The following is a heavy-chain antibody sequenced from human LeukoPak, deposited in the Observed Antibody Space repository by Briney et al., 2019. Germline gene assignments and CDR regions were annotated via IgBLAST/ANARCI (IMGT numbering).Heavy chain of an antibody. CDR3: AKRYSSSWYGDAFDI. Sequence: PGGSLRLSCAASGFTFDDYAMHWVRQAPGKGLEWVSGISWNSGSRGYADSVKGRFTISRDNAKNSLYLQMNSLRAEDTALYYCAKRYSSSWYGDAFDIWGQGTMVTVSS. D-gene: IGHD6-13*01. J-gene: IGHJ3*02. CDR2: ISWNSGSR. CDR1: GFTFDDYA. V-gene: IGHV3-9*01.